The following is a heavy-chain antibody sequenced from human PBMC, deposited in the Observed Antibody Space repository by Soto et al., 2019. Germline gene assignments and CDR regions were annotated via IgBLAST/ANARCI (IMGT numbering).Heavy chain of an antibody. Sequence: SLRLSCSVSGVTFSNYAMHWVRQAPGKGLEYVSAIRSDGGGTYYADSVKGRFTISRDNSKNTLYLQMSSLRAEDTAVYFCAGIDYSTSAGFLGQGTTVIVS. CDR2: IRSDGGGT. CDR1: GVTFSNYA. CDR3: AGIDYSTSAGF. D-gene: IGHD6-13*01. V-gene: IGHV3-64*04. J-gene: IGHJ6*01.